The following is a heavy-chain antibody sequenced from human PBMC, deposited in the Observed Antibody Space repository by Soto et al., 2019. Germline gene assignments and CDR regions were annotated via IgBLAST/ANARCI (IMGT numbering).Heavy chain of an antibody. Sequence: SETLSLTCAVYGGSFSGYYWSWIRQPPGKGLEWIGEINHSGSTNYNPSLKSRVTISVDTSKNQFSLKLSSVTAADTAVYYCAVEYSGYDSPHYWGQGPLVTVAS. J-gene: IGHJ4*02. D-gene: IGHD5-12*01. CDR1: GGSFSGYY. CDR2: INHSGST. CDR3: AVEYSGYDSPHY. V-gene: IGHV4-34*01.